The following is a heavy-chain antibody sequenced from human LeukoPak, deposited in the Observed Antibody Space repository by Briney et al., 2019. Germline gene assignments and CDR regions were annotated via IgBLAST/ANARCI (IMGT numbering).Heavy chain of an antibody. CDR2: IWYDGSNK. Sequence: PGGSLRLSCAASGFTFSSYAMHWVRQAPGKGLEWVAVIWYDGSNKYYADSVKGRFTISRDNSKNTLYLQMNSLRAEDTAIYYCARDSFCSGGTCYSGLFDYWGQGTLVTVSS. D-gene: IGHD2-15*01. CDR1: GFTFSSYA. J-gene: IGHJ4*02. V-gene: IGHV3-33*08. CDR3: ARDSFCSGGTCYSGLFDY.